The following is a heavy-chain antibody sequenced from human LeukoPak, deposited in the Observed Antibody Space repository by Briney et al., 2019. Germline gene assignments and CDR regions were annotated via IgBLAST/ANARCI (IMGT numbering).Heavy chain of an antibody. V-gene: IGHV3-21*01. CDR1: AFTFSSYS. D-gene: IGHD1-26*01. Sequence: KTGGSLRLSCAASAFTFSSYSMNWVRQAPGKGLEWVSSVSSSGSYIYYADSVKGRFTISRDNAKNSLYLQMNSLRAEDTAVYYCASLRELPASWGQGTLVTVSS. CDR2: VSSSGSYI. J-gene: IGHJ5*02. CDR3: ASLRELPAS.